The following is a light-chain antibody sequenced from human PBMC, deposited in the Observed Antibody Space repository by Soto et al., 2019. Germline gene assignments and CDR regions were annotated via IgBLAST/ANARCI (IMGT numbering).Light chain of an antibody. V-gene: IGKV3-15*01. CDR3: QQYNNWPLT. Sequence: ETVRTQSPAILSVSPGERATLSGRASQGVRSNLAWYQQKPGQAPRLLIYGASTRATGIPARFSGSGSGTEFTLTISSLQSEDFAVYYCQQYNNWPLTFGGGTKVEIK. CDR2: GAS. CDR1: QGVRSN. J-gene: IGKJ4*01.